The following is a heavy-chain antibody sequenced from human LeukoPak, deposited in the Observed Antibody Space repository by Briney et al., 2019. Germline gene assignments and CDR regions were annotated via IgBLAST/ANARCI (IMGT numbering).Heavy chain of an antibody. CDR1: GYTFTGYY. J-gene: IGHJ6*02. Sequence: ASVKVSCKASGYTFTGYYMHWVRQAPGQGLEWMGWLNPDSGDTNYAQKSQGRVTMTRDTSISTAYMELSSLRPDDTAVYYCARRYFDWPSMDVWGQGTTVTVSS. CDR2: LNPDSGDT. CDR3: ARRYFDWPSMDV. D-gene: IGHD3-9*01. V-gene: IGHV1-2*02.